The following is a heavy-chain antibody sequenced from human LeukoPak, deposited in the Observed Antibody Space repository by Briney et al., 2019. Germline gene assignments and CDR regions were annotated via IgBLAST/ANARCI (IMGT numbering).Heavy chain of an antibody. V-gene: IGHV3-21*04. CDR2: ISWSGSYI. CDR3: ARGSRATVTTRGDY. CDR1: GFTFRSYG. Sequence: GGSLRLSCEASGFTFRSYGVHWVRQAPGKGLEWVSSISWSGSYIYYADSVKGRCTISRDNAKNSLYLQMNSLRAEDTAVYYCARGSRATVTTRGDYWGQGTLVTVSS. D-gene: IGHD4-17*01. J-gene: IGHJ4*02.